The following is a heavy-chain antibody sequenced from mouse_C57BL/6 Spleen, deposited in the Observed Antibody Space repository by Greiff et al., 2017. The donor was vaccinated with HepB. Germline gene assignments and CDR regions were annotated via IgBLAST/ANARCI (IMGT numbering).Heavy chain of an antibody. CDR1: GYTFTSYW. CDR3: ARDYYGSSAAMDY. CDR2: IDPSDSET. D-gene: IGHD1-1*01. Sequence: VKLQQPGAELVRPGSSVKLSCKASGYTFTSYWMHWVKQRPIQGLEWIGNIDPSDSETHYNQKFKDKATLTVDKSSSTAYMQLSSLTSEDSAVYYCARDYYGSSAAMDYWGQGTSVTVSS. J-gene: IGHJ4*01. V-gene: IGHV1-52*01.